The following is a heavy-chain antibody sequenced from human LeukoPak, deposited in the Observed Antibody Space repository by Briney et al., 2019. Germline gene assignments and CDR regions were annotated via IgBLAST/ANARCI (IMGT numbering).Heavy chain of an antibody. CDR3: AKDYPRNYYYYMDV. Sequence: PGGSLRLSCAASGFTFSTYGMHWVRQAPGKGLEWVAFIRDDGSNKYYAGSVKGRFTISRDNSKNTLYLQMNSLTTVDTAVYYCAKDYPRNYYYYMDVWGKGTTVTVSS. CDR1: GFTFSTYG. CDR2: IRDDGSNK. J-gene: IGHJ6*03. D-gene: IGHD3-16*02. V-gene: IGHV3-30*02.